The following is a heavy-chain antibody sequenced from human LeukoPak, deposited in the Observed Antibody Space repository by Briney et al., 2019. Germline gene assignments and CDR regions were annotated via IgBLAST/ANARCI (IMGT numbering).Heavy chain of an antibody. CDR1: GFTFSSYA. Sequence: PGGSLRLSCAASGFTFSSYAMSWVRQAPGKGLEWVSAISGSGGSTYYADSVKGRFTISRDNSKNTLYLQMNSLRAEDTAVYYCAKDRRRVHAGYYFDYWGQGTLVTVSS. V-gene: IGHV3-23*01. J-gene: IGHJ4*02. CDR2: ISGSGGST. D-gene: IGHD1-1*01. CDR3: AKDRRRVHAGYYFDY.